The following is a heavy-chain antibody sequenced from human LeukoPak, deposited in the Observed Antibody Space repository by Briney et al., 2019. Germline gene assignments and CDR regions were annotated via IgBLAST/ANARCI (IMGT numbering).Heavy chain of an antibody. Sequence: GASVKVSCKASGYTFTSYYMHWVRQAPGQGLEWMGIINPSGGSTSYAQKFQGRVTMTRDTSTSTGYMELSSLRSEDTAVYYCARGPPFTRDYEFWSGYWGPYYYYGMDVWGQGTTVTVSS. CDR3: ARGPPFTRDYEFWSGYWGPYYYYGMDV. D-gene: IGHD3-3*01. CDR2: INPSGGST. V-gene: IGHV1-46*01. J-gene: IGHJ6*02. CDR1: GYTFTSYY.